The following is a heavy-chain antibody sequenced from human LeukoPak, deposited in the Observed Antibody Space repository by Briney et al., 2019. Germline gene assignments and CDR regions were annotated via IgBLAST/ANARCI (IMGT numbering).Heavy chain of an antibody. J-gene: IGHJ4*02. CDR3: ARGKLYSSSSGDGY. V-gene: IGHV4-39*07. D-gene: IGHD6-6*01. CDR2: IYYSGST. CDR1: GGSISSSSYY. Sequence: SETLSLTCTVSGGSISSSSYYWGWIRQPPGKGLEWIGSIYYSGSTYYNPSLKSRVTISVDTSKNQFSLKLSSVTAEDTAVYYCARGKLYSSSSGDGYWGQGTLVTVSS.